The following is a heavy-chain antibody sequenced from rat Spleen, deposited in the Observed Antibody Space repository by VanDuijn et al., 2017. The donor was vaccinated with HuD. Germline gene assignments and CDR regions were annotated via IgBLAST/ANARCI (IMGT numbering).Heavy chain of an antibody. CDR1: GFTFSDYY. CDR2: ISYEGSGT. Sequence: EVQLVESGGGLVQPGRSLKLSCAASGFTFSDYYMAWVRQAPKKGLEWVASISYEGSGTYYGDSVKGRFTISRDNTKRTLYLQMDSLRSEDTATYYCTRHNSGYFDDWGQGVMVTVSS. CDR3: TRHNSGYFDD. D-gene: IGHD4-3*01. V-gene: IGHV5-22*01. J-gene: IGHJ2*01.